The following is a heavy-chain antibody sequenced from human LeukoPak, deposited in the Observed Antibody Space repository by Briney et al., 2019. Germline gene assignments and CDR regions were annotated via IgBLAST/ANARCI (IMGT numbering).Heavy chain of an antibody. J-gene: IGHJ4*02. CDR1: GGSVSNYF. CDR3: ARAPSGCGGTCPSDH. D-gene: IGHD2-15*01. CDR2: IHDNGDS. V-gene: IGHV4-4*07. Sequence: SETLSLTCTVSGGSVSNYFWSWIRQPAGKGLEWIGRIHDNGDSNHNLSLKSRVTMSLDTSMNQVSLKLASVTAADTAVYYCARAPSGCGGTCPSDHWGPGTQVTVSS.